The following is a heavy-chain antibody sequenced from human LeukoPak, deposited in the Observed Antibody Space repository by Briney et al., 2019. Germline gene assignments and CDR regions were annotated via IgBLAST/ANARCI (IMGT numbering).Heavy chain of an antibody. Sequence: PSETLSLTCTVSGGSISSYYWSWIRQPPGTGLEWNGYIYYSGSTNYNPSLKSRVTISVDTSKNQFSLKLSSVTAADTAVYYCARFVAATGYDTFDIWGQGTMVTVSS. CDR2: IYYSGST. V-gene: IGHV4-59*01. CDR1: GGSISSYY. J-gene: IGHJ3*02. D-gene: IGHD6-13*01. CDR3: ARFVAATGYDTFDI.